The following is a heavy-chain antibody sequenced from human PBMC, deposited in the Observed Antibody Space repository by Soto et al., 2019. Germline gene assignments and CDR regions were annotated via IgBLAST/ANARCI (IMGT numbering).Heavy chain of an antibody. V-gene: IGHV4-34*01. Sequence: PSETVSLTCAVYGGSFSGYYWSWIRQPPGKGLEWIGEINHSGSTNYNPSLKSRVTISVDTSKNQFSLKLSSVTAADTAVYYCARDRYCTNGVCYNYYYYGMDVWGQGTTVTVSS. D-gene: IGHD2-8*01. CDR3: ARDRYCTNGVCYNYYYYGMDV. CDR2: INHSGST. CDR1: GGSFSGYY. J-gene: IGHJ6*02.